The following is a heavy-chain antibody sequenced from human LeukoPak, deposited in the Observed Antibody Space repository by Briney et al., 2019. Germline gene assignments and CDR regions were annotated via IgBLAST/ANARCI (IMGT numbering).Heavy chain of an antibody. V-gene: IGHV3-21*04. CDR1: GFTFSSYI. D-gene: IGHD5-24*01. J-gene: IGHJ4*02. Sequence: GGSLRLSCAASGFTFSSYIINWVRQAPGKGLEWVSSISGSSSYIYYADSVKGRFTISRDNSKNTLYLQMNSLRAEDTAVYYCAKKRWLHSPFDYWGQGTLVTVSS. CDR2: ISGSSSYI. CDR3: AKKRWLHSPFDY.